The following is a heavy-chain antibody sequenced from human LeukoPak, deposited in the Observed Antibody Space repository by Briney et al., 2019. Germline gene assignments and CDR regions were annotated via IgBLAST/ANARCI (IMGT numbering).Heavy chain of an antibody. CDR1: GFTFSSYW. CDR3: ARVKGNNGDYVDFDY. D-gene: IGHD4-17*01. J-gene: IGHJ4*02. Sequence: GGSLRLSCAASGFTFSSYWMHWVRQGPGKGLVWVSRIKSDGTSATYADSVQGRFTISRDNAKNTLYLQMNSLSAEDTAVYYCARVKGNNGDYVDFDYWGQGTLVTVSS. CDR2: IKSDGTSA. V-gene: IGHV3-74*01.